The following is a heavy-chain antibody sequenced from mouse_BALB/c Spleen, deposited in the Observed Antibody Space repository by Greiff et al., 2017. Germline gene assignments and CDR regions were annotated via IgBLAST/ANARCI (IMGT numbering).Heavy chain of an antibody. J-gene: IGHJ4*01. Sequence: VQRVESGAELAKPGASVKMSCKASGYTFTSYWMHWVKQRPGQGLEWIGYINPSTGYTEYNQKFKDKATLTADKSSSTAYMQLSSLTSEDSAVYYCARGDYRYDDAMDYWGQGTSVTVSS. V-gene: IGHV1-7*01. CDR1: GYTFTSYW. CDR2: INPSTGYT. D-gene: IGHD2-14*01. CDR3: ARGDYRYDDAMDY.